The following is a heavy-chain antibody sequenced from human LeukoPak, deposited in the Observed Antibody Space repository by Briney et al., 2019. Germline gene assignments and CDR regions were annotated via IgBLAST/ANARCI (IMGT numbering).Heavy chain of an antibody. CDR2: ISGDGGST. D-gene: IGHD3-3*01. V-gene: IGHV3-23*01. Sequence: GGSLRLSCAASGFTFSSYAMSWVRQAPGKGLEWVSAISGDGGSTYYADSVKGRFTISRDNSKNTLYLQMNSLRAEDTAVYYCAKVAAPESGYFYFDYWGQGTLVTVSS. CDR1: GFTFSSYA. J-gene: IGHJ4*02. CDR3: AKVAAPESGYFYFDY.